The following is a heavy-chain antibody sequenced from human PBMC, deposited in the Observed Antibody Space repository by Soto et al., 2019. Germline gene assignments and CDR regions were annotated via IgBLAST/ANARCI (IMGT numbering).Heavy chain of an antibody. CDR1: GGTFSSYT. Sequence: GASVKVSCKASGGTFSSYTISWVRQAPGQGLEWMGRIIPILGIANYAQKFQGRVTITADKSTSTAYMELSSLRSEDTAVYYCARDLELEYSSSSVFDYWGQGTLVTVSS. D-gene: IGHD6-6*01. CDR3: ARDLELEYSSSSVFDY. J-gene: IGHJ4*02. CDR2: IIPILGIA. V-gene: IGHV1-69*04.